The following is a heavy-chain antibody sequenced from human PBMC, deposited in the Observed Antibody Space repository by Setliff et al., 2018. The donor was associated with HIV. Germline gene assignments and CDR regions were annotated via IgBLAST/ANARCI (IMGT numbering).Heavy chain of an antibody. D-gene: IGHD2-15*01. CDR3: ALPYCGGGNCWSSASLPPAGWFDP. V-gene: IGHV1-69*05. CDR2: TTPLLGTT. J-gene: IGHJ5*02. Sequence: SVKVSCKAPGGSFSYFAIAWVRQAPGQGLEWMGGTTPLLGTTNYAQKFQGRVTITTDESTSTAYMELSSMRSEDTAVYYCALPYCGGGNCWSSASLPPAGWFDPWGQGTLVTVSS. CDR1: GGSFSYFA.